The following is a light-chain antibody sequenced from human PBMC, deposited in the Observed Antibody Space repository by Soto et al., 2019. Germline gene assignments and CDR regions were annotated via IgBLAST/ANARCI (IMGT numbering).Light chain of an antibody. Sequence: EFVLTQSPCTLSLSAGERSTLSCRASQSVSNNYLAWYQQKPGQAPRLLIYGASNRATGIPDRFSGSGSGTDFTLTISRLEPEDFAVYYCQQYGSSGTFGQGTKVDNK. J-gene: IGKJ1*01. CDR1: QSVSNNY. V-gene: IGKV3-20*01. CDR3: QQYGSSGT. CDR2: GAS.